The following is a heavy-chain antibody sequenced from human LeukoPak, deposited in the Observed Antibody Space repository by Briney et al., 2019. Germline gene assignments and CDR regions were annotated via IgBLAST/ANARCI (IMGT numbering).Heavy chain of an antibody. CDR3: ARGTVVTDFDY. Sequence: SETLSLTCTVSGGSISSYYWSWIRQPPGKGLEWIGYIYYSGSTNYNPSLKSRVTISVDTSKNQFSLKLSSVTAADTAVCYCARGTVVTDFDYWGQGTLVTVSS. D-gene: IGHD4-23*01. CDR2: IYYSGST. J-gene: IGHJ4*02. V-gene: IGHV4-59*08. CDR1: GGSISSYY.